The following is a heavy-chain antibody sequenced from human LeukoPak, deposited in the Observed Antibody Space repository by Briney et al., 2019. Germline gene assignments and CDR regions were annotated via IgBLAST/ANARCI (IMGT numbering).Heavy chain of an antibody. CDR2: ISSNGGST. CDR3: ARGTLAVAGNFYYYYMDV. V-gene: IGHV3-64*01. J-gene: IGHJ6*03. CDR1: GFTFSSYA. D-gene: IGHD6-19*01. Sequence: PGGSLRLSCAASGFTFSSYAMLWVRQAPGKGLEYVSAISSNGGSTYYANSVKGRFAISRDSSKNTLYLQMGSLRAEDMAVYYCARGTLAVAGNFYYYYMDVWGKGTTVTVSS.